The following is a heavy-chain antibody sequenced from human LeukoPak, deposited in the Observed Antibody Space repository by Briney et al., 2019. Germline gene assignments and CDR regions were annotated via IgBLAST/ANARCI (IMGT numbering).Heavy chain of an antibody. CDR3: ASFGGRVCSSTSCYTGFDY. J-gene: IGHJ4*02. V-gene: IGHV3-7*01. CDR2: IKQDGSEK. CDR1: GFTFSSYW. D-gene: IGHD2-2*02. Sequence: GGSLRLSCAASGFTFSSYWMSWVRQAPGKGLEWVANIKQDGSEKYYVDSVKGRFTISRDNAKNSLYLQMNSLRAEDTAVYYCASFGGRVCSSTSCYTGFDYWGQGTLVTVSS.